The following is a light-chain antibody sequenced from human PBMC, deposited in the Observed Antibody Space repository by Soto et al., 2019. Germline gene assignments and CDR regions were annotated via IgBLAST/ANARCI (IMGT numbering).Light chain of an antibody. J-gene: IGKJ4*01. CDR1: QSVGSNS. CDR2: GAS. V-gene: IGKV3-20*01. CDR3: QQYGTSPPLT. Sequence: EFVLTQSPGTLSLSPGERATLSCRASQSVGSNSLAWYQQKPGQAPRILIYGASTRATGIPDRFSGSGSGTDFTLTIIILEPEDFAVYYCQQYGTSPPLTFGGGTKVEIK.